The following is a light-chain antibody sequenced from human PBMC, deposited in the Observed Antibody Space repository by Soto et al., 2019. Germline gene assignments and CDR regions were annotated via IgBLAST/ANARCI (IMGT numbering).Light chain of an antibody. CDR3: CSYAGSGTDNYV. V-gene: IGLV2-14*01. J-gene: IGLJ1*01. Sequence: QSALTQPASVSESPGQSITISCTGTSSDVGASDFVSWYQQHPGKAPELIIYEISNRPSGVSSRFSGSKSGNTASLTISGLQAEDESDYYCCSYAGSGTDNYVFGSGTKVTVL. CDR2: EIS. CDR1: SSDVGASDF.